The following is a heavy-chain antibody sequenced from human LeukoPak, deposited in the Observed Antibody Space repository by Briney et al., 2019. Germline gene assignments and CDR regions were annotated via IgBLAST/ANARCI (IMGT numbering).Heavy chain of an antibody. CDR2: ISSSSSYI. Sequence: PGRSLRLSCAASGFTFSSYSMNWVRQAPGNGLEWVSSISSSSSYIHYADSVKGRFTISRDNAKNSLYLQMNSLRAEDTAVYYCARFRAYRGYVLIDYWGQGTLVTVSS. D-gene: IGHD5-12*01. CDR1: GFTFSSYS. V-gene: IGHV3-21*01. J-gene: IGHJ4*02. CDR3: ARFRAYRGYVLIDY.